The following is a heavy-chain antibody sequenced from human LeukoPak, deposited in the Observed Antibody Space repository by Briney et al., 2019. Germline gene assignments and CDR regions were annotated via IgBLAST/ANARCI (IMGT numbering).Heavy chain of an antibody. CDR3: ASSSSGWVVVITKPPPLFDY. D-gene: IGHD3-22*01. CDR1: GGSISSGAYY. Sequence: SETLSLTCTVSGGSISSGAYYWSWIRQPPGKGLEWIGYIYNRGTYYNPSLKSRITISVDTSKNQLSLKLTSVTAADTAMYYCASSSSGWVVVITKPPPLFDYWGQGALVTVSS. J-gene: IGHJ4*02. V-gene: IGHV4-30-4*01. CDR2: IYNRGT.